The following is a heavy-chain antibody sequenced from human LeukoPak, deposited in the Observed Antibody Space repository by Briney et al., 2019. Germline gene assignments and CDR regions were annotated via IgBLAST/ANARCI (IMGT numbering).Heavy chain of an antibody. CDR1: GGSISSSSYY. J-gene: IGHJ4*02. D-gene: IGHD1-1*01. CDR3: ARHGTSGIDYFDY. Sequence: PSETLSLTCTVSGGSISSSSYYWGWIRQPPGTGLEWIGSIYYSGSTYYNPSLKSRVTISVDTSKNQFSLKLSSVTAADTAVYYCARHGTSGIDYFDYWGQGTLVTVSS. CDR2: IYYSGST. V-gene: IGHV4-39*01.